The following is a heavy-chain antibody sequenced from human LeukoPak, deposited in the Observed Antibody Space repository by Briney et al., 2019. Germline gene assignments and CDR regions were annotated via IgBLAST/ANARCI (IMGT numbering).Heavy chain of an antibody. V-gene: IGHV3-11*01. CDR1: GFTVSSNY. J-gene: IGHJ4*02. CDR3: AREGTQPTFDY. D-gene: IGHD6-13*01. Sequence: PGGSLRLSCAASGFTVSSNYMSWIRQAPGKGLEWVSYISSSGSTIYYADSVKGRFTISRDNAKNSLYLQMNSLRAEDTAVYYCAREGTQPTFDYWGQGTLVTVSS. CDR2: ISSSGSTI.